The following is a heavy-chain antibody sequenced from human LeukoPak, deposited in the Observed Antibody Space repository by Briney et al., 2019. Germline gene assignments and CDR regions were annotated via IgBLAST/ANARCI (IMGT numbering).Heavy chain of an antibody. J-gene: IGHJ4*02. Sequence: PSGTLSLTCAVSGGSISSSNWWSWVRQPPGKGLEWIGEIYHSGSTNYNPSLKSRVTISVDKSKNQFSLKLSSVTAADTAVYYCARTLTWYSSGWYYFDYWGQGTLVTVSS. CDR1: GGSISSSNW. CDR3: ARTLTWYSSGWYYFDY. CDR2: IYHSGST. V-gene: IGHV4-4*02. D-gene: IGHD6-19*01.